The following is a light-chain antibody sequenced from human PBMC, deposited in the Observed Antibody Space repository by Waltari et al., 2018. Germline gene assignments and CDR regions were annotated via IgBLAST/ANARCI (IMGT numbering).Light chain of an antibody. V-gene: IGLV7-46*01. CDR3: LLYYSGARV. Sequence: QAVVTQEPSLTVSPGGTVTLTCGSSTGAVTSGHYPYWFQKKPGQAPRPLIYDTSNKHSWTPARFSGSRLGGKAALTLSGAQPEDEAEYYCLLYYSGARVFGGGTKLTVL. CDR2: DTS. CDR1: TGAVTSGHY. J-gene: IGLJ3*02.